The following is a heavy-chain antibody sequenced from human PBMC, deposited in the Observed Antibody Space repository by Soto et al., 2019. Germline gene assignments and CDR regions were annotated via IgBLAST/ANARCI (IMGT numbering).Heavy chain of an antibody. CDR2: IRSKAYGGTT. CDR3: TRNDFWSGYISDEPLDV. D-gene: IGHD3-3*01. V-gene: IGHV3-49*03. J-gene: IGHJ6*02. Sequence: GGSLRLSCTASGFTFGDYAMSWFHQAPGKGLEWVGFIRSKAYGGTTEYAASVKGRFTISRDDSKSIAYLQMNSLKTEDTAVYYCTRNDFWSGYISDEPLDVWGQGTTVTVSS. CDR1: GFTFGDYA.